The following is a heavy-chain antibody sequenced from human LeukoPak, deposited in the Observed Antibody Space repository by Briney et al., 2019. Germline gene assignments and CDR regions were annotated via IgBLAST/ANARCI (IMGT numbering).Heavy chain of an antibody. D-gene: IGHD1-26*01. CDR3: TRDRRGGYDY. CDR1: GFSFSSYD. CDR2: IGTAGDT. V-gene: IGHV3-13*04. J-gene: IGHJ4*02. Sequence: HSGGSPRLSCAASGFSFSSYDMHWVRQATGKGLEWVSGIGTAGDTYYPGSVKDRFTISRENAKNSLFLQMNSLRVGDTAVYYCTRDRRGGYDYWGQGTLVTVSS.